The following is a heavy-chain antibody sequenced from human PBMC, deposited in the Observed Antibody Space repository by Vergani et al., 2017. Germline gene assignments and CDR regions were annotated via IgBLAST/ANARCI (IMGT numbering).Heavy chain of an antibody. CDR3: ARDPRYCSSTSCSGGDY. CDR1: GGTFSSYA. J-gene: IGHJ4*02. Sequence: QVQLVQSGAEVKKPGSSVKVSCKASGGTFSSYAISWVRQAPGQGLEWMGGIIPIFGTANYAQKFQGRVTITADESTSTAYMELSSLRSEDTAVYYCARDPRYCSSTSCSGGDYWGQGTLVTVSS. V-gene: IGHV1-69*12. CDR2: IIPIFGTA. D-gene: IGHD2-2*01.